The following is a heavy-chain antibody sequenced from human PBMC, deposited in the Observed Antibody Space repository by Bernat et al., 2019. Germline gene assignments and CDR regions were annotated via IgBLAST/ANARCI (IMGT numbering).Heavy chain of an antibody. Sequence: QVQLVQSGAEVKKPGASVKVSCKASGYTFTGYYTNWVRQAPGQGLEWMGWINPNSGDTKYAQKFQGRVAVTRDTSISTAYMELSRLTSDDTAVYYCARDLTGTPLWGQGTLVTVSS. V-gene: IGHV1-2*02. CDR3: ARDLTGTPL. D-gene: IGHD1-20*01. CDR2: INPNSGDT. CDR1: GYTFTGYY. J-gene: IGHJ4*02.